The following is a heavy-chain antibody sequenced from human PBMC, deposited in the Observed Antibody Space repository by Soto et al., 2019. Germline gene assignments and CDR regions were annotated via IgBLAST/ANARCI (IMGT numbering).Heavy chain of an antibody. Sequence: ESGGGLVKPGGSLRLSCAASGFTFSNAWMNWVRQAPGKGLEWVGRIKSKTDGGTTDYAAPVKGRFTISRDDSKNTLYLQMNSLKTEDTAVYYCTGHPDYGDYRDYWGQGTLVTVSS. J-gene: IGHJ4*02. D-gene: IGHD4-17*01. V-gene: IGHV3-15*07. CDR2: IKSKTDGGTT. CDR1: GFTFSNAW. CDR3: TGHPDYGDYRDY.